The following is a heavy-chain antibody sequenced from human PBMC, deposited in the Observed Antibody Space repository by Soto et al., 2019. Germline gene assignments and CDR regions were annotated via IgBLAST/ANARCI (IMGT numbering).Heavy chain of an antibody. D-gene: IGHD3-22*01. J-gene: IGHJ3*02. CDR1: GYTFTSDD. CDR2: MNPNSGNT. V-gene: IGHV1-8*01. CDR3: ARGRRYYDSSGYWRDDAFDI. Sequence: RASVKVSCKASGYTFTSDDINWVRQATGQGLEWMGWMNPNSGNTGYAQKFQGRVTMTRNTSISTAYVELSSLRSEDTAVYYCARGRRYYDSSGYWRDDAFDIWGQGTMVTVSS.